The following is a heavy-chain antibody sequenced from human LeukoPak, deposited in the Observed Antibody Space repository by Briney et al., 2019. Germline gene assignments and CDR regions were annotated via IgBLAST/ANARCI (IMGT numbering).Heavy chain of an antibody. D-gene: IGHD3-22*01. CDR1: GDSVSSSSYY. CDR3: ARASYSYDINGWVPFDY. Sequence: SETLSLTCTVSGDSVSSSSYYWGWIRQTPGKGLVWIGTIYYSGSTYYNPSLKSRVTISVGTSKNQFSLKVSSVTAADTAVYYCARASYSYDINGWVPFDYWGQGTLVTVSS. CDR2: IYYSGST. V-gene: IGHV4-39*07. J-gene: IGHJ4*02.